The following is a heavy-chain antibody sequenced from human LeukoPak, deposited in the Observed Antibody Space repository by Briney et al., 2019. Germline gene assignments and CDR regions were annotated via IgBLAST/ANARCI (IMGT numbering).Heavy chain of an antibody. Sequence: SETLSLTCAVYGGSFSGYYWSWIRQPPGKGLEWIGEINHSGSTNYNPSLKSRVTISVDTSKNQFSLKLSSVTAADTAVYYCARLRAAAGRALWFDPWGQGTLVTVSS. CDR3: ARLRAAAGRALWFDP. CDR2: INHSGST. V-gene: IGHV4-34*01. D-gene: IGHD6-13*01. CDR1: GGSFSGYY. J-gene: IGHJ5*02.